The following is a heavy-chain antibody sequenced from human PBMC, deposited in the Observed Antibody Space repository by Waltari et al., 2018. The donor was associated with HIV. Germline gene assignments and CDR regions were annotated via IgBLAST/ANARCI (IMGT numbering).Heavy chain of an antibody. V-gene: IGHV3-33*01. J-gene: IGHJ5*02. CDR3: ARGEGGYTYGYNWLDL. D-gene: IGHD1-26*01. Sequence: QVQVVESGGSLVQPGRSRRLSCAASGFSLSSYGMPWVRQAPGKGLEWVALIWYDGSKKYYGDSVKGRFTIFSDKSKNTVFLQMTRLRVEDTATYYCARGEGGYTYGYNWLDLWGQGTVVTVSS. CDR2: IWYDGSKK. CDR1: GFSLSSYG.